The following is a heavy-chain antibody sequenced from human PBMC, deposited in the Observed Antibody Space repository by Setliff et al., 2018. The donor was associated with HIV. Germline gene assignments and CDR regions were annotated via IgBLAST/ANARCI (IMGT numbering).Heavy chain of an antibody. Sequence: GASLKLSCKGSGYSFTSCWIGWVRQMPGKGLEWMGIIYPGDSDTRYSPSSQGQVTISADKSISTAYLQWSSLKASDTAMYYCARQDSLLEWSPFDYWGQGTLVTVSS. CDR2: IYPGDSDT. CDR1: GYSFTSCW. D-gene: IGHD3-3*01. V-gene: IGHV5-51*01. CDR3: ARQDSLLEWSPFDY. J-gene: IGHJ4*02.